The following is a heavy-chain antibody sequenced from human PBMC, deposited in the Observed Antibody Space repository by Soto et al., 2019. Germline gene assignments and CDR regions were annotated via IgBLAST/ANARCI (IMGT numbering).Heavy chain of an antibody. CDR2: IFSDGTT. CDR1: GFTASNNF. Sequence: EVQLVATGGGLIQPGGSLRLSCAASGFTASNNFMIWVRQAPGKGLEWVSLIFSDGTTHYADSVRGRFTISRDNSKNTLYLQMNSLRAEDTAVYYCARDGNGQRGSPHWGQGTLVTVSS. D-gene: IGHD1-26*01. J-gene: IGHJ4*02. V-gene: IGHV3-53*02. CDR3: ARDGNGQRGSPH.